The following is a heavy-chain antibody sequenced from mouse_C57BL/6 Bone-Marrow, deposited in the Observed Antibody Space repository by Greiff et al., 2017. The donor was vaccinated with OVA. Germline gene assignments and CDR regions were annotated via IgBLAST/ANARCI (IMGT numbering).Heavy chain of an antibody. CDR1: GYTFTSYT. CDR2: INPSSGYT. D-gene: IGHD1-2*01. CDR3: AGPLLYWYFDV. Sequence: VKLVESGAELARPGASVKMSCKASGYTFTSYTMHWVKQRPGQGLEWIGYINPSSGYTKYNQKFKDKATLTADKSSSTAYMQLSSLTSEDSAVYYCAGPLLYWYFDVWGTGTTVTVSS. V-gene: IGHV1-4*01. J-gene: IGHJ1*03.